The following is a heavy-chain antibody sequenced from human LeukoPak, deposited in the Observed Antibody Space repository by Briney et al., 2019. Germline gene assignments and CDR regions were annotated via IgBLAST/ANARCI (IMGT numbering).Heavy chain of an antibody. CDR3: AXGPGGYDFWSITGXFXI. J-gene: IGHJ3*02. CDR2: IYTSGST. V-gene: IGHV4-4*07. Sequence: KTSETLSLTCTVSGGSISSYYWSWIRQPAGKGLEWIGRIYTSGSTNYNPSLKSRVTMSVDTSKNQFSLKLSSVTAADTAVYYCAXGPGGYDFWSITGXFXIXXQGTXVTV. D-gene: IGHD3-3*01. CDR1: GGSISSYY.